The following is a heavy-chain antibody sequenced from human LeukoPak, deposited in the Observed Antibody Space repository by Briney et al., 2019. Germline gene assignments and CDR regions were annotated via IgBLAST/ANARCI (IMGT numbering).Heavy chain of an antibody. Sequence: SETLSLTCTVSGGSINSYYWSWLRQPPGKGLGWIGYIYYGGSTNYNPSLNSRVTMSVDTSKNKFSLKLRSVTAADTAVYYCARQVPTGQLKCFDYWGQGTQVTVSS. J-gene: IGHJ4*02. CDR1: GGSINSYY. D-gene: IGHD1-1*01. CDR2: IYYGGST. V-gene: IGHV4-59*08. CDR3: ARQVPTGQLKCFDY.